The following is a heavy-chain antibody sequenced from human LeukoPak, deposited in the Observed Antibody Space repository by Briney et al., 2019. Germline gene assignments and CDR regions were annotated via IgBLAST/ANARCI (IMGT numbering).Heavy chain of an antibody. D-gene: IGHD3-10*01. V-gene: IGHV4-34*01. CDR3: ASRGRAGDY. Sequence: SETLSLTCAVYGGSFSGYYWSWIRQPPGKGLEWIGEINHSGSTDYNPSLKSRVTISVDTSKNQFSLKLSSVTAADTAVYYCASRGRAGDYWGQGTLVTVSS. CDR2: INHSGST. CDR1: GGSFSGYY. J-gene: IGHJ4*02.